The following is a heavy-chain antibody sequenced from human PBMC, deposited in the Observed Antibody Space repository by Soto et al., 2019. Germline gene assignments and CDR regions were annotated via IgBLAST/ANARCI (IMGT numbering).Heavy chain of an antibody. CDR1: GFTFSSYS. CDR3: ASLAVAGLVNFDY. Sequence: GGSLRLSCAASGFTFSSYSMNWVRQAPGKGLEWVSYISSSSSTIYYADSVKGRFTISRDNAKNSLYLQMNSLRDEDTAVYYCASLAVAGLVNFDYWGQGTLVTVSS. CDR2: ISSSSSTI. J-gene: IGHJ4*02. V-gene: IGHV3-48*02. D-gene: IGHD6-19*01.